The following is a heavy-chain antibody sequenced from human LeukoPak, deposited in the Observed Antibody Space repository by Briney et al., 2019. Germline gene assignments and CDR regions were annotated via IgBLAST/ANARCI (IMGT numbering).Heavy chain of an antibody. CDR3: TTAMVTFDY. Sequence: GGSLRLSCTASGFIFGDYAMSWVRQAPGKGLEWVGRIKSKTDGGTTDYAAPVKGRFTISRDDSKNTLYLQMNSLKTEDTAVYYCTTAMVTFDYWGQGTLVTVSS. J-gene: IGHJ4*02. D-gene: IGHD5-18*01. V-gene: IGHV3-15*01. CDR2: IKSKTDGGTT. CDR1: GFIFGDYA.